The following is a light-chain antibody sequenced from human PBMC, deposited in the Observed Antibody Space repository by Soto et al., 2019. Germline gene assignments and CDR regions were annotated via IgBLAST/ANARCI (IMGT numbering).Light chain of an antibody. CDR2: EVT. J-gene: IGLJ1*01. Sequence: QSVLTQPASVSGSPGQSIAISCTGSSRDVGIYNYVSWYQQHPGKVPKLIMYEVTNRPSGVSNRFSGSKSGNTASLTISGLKAEDEADYYCSSYTTRSTRVFGTGTKVTVL. CDR3: SSYTTRSTRV. V-gene: IGLV2-14*01. CDR1: SRDVGIYNY.